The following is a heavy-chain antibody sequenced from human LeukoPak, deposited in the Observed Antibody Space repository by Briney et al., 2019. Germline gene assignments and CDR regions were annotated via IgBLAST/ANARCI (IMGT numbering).Heavy chain of an antibody. J-gene: IGHJ5*02. D-gene: IGHD3-10*01. CDR3: ARHSYGSGSYYNWFDP. Sequence: GESLKISCKGSGYSFTSYWIGWVRQLPGKGLEWMGIIYPGDSDTRYSPSFQGQVTISADKSISTAYLQWSSPKASDTAMYYCARHSYGSGSYYNWFDPWGQGTLVTVSS. CDR1: GYSFTSYW. V-gene: IGHV5-51*01. CDR2: IYPGDSDT.